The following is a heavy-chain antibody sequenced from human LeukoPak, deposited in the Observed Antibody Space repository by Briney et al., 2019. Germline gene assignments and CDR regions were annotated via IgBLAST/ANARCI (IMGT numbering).Heavy chain of an antibody. J-gene: IGHJ5*02. CDR3: ARVNPGPNWFDP. Sequence: PSETLSLTCTVSGGSISSTSYYWGWIRQPPGKGLEWIGSIYYNENTYYNPSLKSRVTISVDTSKNQFSLKLSSVTAADTAVYYCARVNPGPNWFDPWGQGTLVTVSS. CDR2: IYYNENT. CDR1: GGSISSTSYY. V-gene: IGHV4-39*07.